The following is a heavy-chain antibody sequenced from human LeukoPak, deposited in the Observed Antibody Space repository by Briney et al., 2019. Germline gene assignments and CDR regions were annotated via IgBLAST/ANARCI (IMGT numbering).Heavy chain of an antibody. CDR3: ARSLLTGPSDS. Sequence: PSETLSLTCTVSGGSISSYYWSWIRQPPGKGLEWIGYIYYSGSTNYNPSLKSRVTISVDTSENQFSLKLSSVTAADTAIYYCARSLLTGPSDSWGQGTLVTVSS. CDR2: IYYSGST. V-gene: IGHV4-59*08. J-gene: IGHJ4*02. D-gene: IGHD1-26*01. CDR1: GGSISSYY.